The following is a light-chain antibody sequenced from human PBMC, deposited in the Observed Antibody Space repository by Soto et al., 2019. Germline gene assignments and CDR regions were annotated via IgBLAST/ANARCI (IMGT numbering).Light chain of an antibody. J-gene: IGKJ2*01. Sequence: DLQMTQSPSSLSASVGDRVTITCRASQSIRTYLNWYQQKPEKAPKLLIYAASALQSGVPSRFTASGSGTEFTLTISSLQPEDFATYYCQQSYSTPQTFGQGTKLEIK. CDR3: QQSYSTPQT. CDR1: QSIRTY. CDR2: AAS. V-gene: IGKV1-39*01.